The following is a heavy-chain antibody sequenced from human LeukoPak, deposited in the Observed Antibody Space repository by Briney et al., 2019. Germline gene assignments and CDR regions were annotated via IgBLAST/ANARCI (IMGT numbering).Heavy chain of an antibody. CDR2: LAGYGGA. D-gene: IGHD6-13*01. CDR3: VKGAAAGKVDWFDP. V-gene: IGHV3-23*01. Sequence: GGSLRLSCEASGLSFTNYAMMWVRQAPGKGLQWISTLAGYGGAYYADSGEGRFIISRDISKNTMFLQTYSLRAEDTAVYYCVKGAAAGKVDWFDPWGQGTLVTVSS. CDR1: GLSFTNYA. J-gene: IGHJ5*02.